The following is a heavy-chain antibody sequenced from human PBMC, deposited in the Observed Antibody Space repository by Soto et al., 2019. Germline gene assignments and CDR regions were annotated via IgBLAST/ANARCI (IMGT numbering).Heavy chain of an antibody. D-gene: IGHD5-12*01. CDR1: GYTFTGYY. J-gene: IGHJ4*02. V-gene: IGHV1-3*01. CDR3: ARMEMATSNFDY. CDR2: INAGNGNT. Sequence: ASVKVSCKASGYTFTGYYMHWVRQAPGQRLEWMGWINAGNGNTKYSQKFQGRVTMTRDTSASTAYMELSSLRSEDTAVYYCARMEMATSNFDYWGQGTLVTAPQ.